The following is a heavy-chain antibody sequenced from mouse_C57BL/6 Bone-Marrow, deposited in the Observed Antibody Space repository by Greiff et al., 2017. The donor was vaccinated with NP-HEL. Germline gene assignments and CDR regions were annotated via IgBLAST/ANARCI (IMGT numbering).Heavy chain of an antibody. Sequence: QVQLQQSGAELVRPGASVKLSCKASGYTFTDYYINWVKQRPGQGLEWIARIYPGSGNTYYNEKFKGKATLTAEKSSSTAYMQLSSLTSEDSAVYFCAVYGSSFDYWGQGTTLTVSS. CDR1: GYTFTDYY. CDR3: AVYGSSFDY. CDR2: IYPGSGNT. V-gene: IGHV1-76*01. J-gene: IGHJ2*01. D-gene: IGHD1-1*01.